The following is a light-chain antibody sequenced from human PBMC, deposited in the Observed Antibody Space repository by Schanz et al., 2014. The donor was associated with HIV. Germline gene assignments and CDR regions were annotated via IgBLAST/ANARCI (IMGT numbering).Light chain of an antibody. J-gene: IGKJ4*01. Sequence: EIVMTQSPGTLSVSPGERATLSCRASQRVSSNLAWYQQKPGQAPRLLIYDASTRATGVPGRFSGGGSGTEFTLTISSLQSEDFAVYYCQHYNGWAFGGGTRVEI. CDR3: QHYNGWA. CDR2: DAS. V-gene: IGKV3-15*01. CDR1: QRVSSN.